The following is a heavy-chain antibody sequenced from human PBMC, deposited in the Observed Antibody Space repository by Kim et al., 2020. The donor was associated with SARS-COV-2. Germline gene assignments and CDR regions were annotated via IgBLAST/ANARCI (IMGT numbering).Heavy chain of an antibody. CDR3: ATADFEGQYFSSNYDY. J-gene: IGHJ4*02. CDR1: GFTLSSYG. D-gene: IGHD2-2*01. V-gene: IGHV3-23*01. Sequence: GGSLRLSCAASGFTLSSYGMFWVRQAPGKGLEWVSAISRSSDDTPYADSVKGRFTISRDNSKNTLYLQMNSLRAEDTAVYYCATADFEGQYFSSNYDYWGQGTLVTVSS. CDR2: ISRSSDDT.